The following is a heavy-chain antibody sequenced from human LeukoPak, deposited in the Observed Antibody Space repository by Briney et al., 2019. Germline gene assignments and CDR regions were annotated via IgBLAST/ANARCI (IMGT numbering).Heavy chain of an antibody. V-gene: IGHV4-39*02. CDR1: GGSISSSSYY. D-gene: IGHD1-7*01. J-gene: IGHJ6*03. CDR3: AREKAELPEHSYYYYYYTDV. Sequence: PSETLSLTCTVSGGSISSSSYYWGWIRQPPGKGLEWIGSVYYSGSTYYNPSLKSRVTISVDTSKNQFSLKLSSVTAADTAVYYCAREKAELPEHSYYYYYYTDVWGKGTTVTVSS. CDR2: VYYSGST.